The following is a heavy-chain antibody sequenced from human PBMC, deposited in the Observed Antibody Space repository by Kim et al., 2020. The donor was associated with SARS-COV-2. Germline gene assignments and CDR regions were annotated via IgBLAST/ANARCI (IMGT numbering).Heavy chain of an antibody. D-gene: IGHD3-22*01. CDR1: GGSFSGYY. J-gene: IGHJ6*02. CDR2: INHSGST. CDR3: ARVRGYYYFPSGMDV. Sequence: SETLSLTCAVYGGSFSGYYWSWIRQPPGKGLEWIGEINHSGSTNYNPSLKSRVTISVDTSKNQFSLKLSSVTAADTAVYYCARVRGYYYFPSGMDVWGQGTTVTVSS. V-gene: IGHV4-34*01.